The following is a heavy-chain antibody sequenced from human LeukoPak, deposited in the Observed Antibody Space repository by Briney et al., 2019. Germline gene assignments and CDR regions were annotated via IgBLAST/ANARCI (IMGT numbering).Heavy chain of an antibody. CDR3: ARGSRITFGGVIVTPQAFDI. J-gene: IGHJ3*02. CDR2: IYSGGST. D-gene: IGHD3-16*02. CDR1: GFTFSSYA. V-gene: IGHV3-53*01. Sequence: PGGSLRLSCAASGFTFSSYAMHWVRQAPGKGLEWVSVIYSGGSTYYADSVKGRFTISRDNSKNTLHLQMNSLRAEDTAVYYCARGSRITFGGVIVTPQAFDIWGQGTMVTVSS.